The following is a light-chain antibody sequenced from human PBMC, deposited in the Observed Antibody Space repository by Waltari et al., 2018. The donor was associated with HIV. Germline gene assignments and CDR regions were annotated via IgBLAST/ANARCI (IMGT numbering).Light chain of an antibody. V-gene: IGKV1-39*01. CDR2: AAS. Sequence: DIQMTQSPSSLSASVGDRVTITCRASQSISSYLNWYQHKPGKAPKLLIYAASSLQRGVPSRFSGSGSGTDFTLTISSLQPEDFATYYCQQSYSTLWTFGQGTKVEIK. CDR3: QQSYSTLWT. CDR1: QSISSY. J-gene: IGKJ1*01.